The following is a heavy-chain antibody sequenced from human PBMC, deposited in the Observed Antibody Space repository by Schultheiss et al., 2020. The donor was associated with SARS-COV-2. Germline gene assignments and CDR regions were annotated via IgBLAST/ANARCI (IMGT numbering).Heavy chain of an antibody. D-gene: IGHD3-22*01. CDR2: IYSGGST. CDR1: GFTFSSYA. J-gene: IGHJ3*02. CDR3: ARDSTSYYYDSSGSPGAFDI. Sequence: GESLKISCAASGFTFSSYAMHWVRQAPGKGLEWVSVIYSGGSTYYADSVKGRFTISRDNSKNTLYLQMNSLRAEDTAVYYCARDSTSYYYDSSGSPGAFDIWGQGTMVTVSS. V-gene: IGHV3-66*01.